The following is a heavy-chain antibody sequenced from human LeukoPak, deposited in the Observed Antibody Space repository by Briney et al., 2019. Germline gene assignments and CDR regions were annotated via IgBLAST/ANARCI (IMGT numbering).Heavy chain of an antibody. J-gene: IGHJ4*02. CDR3: STDNNYGDYGLDY. Sequence: GGSLRLSCAASGFTFTNAWMSWVRQAPGKGLEWVGRIKRKTDGGTTDYAAPVKGRFTISRDDSKNTLYLQMNSLKSEDTALYYCSTDNNYGDYGLDYWGQRPLVTVSS. D-gene: IGHD4-17*01. CDR1: GFTFTNAW. V-gene: IGHV3-15*01. CDR2: IKRKTDGGTT.